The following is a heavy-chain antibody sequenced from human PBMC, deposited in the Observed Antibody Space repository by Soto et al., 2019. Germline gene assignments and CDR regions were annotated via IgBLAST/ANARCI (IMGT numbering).Heavy chain of an antibody. V-gene: IGHV4-59*01. J-gene: IGHJ5*02. Sequence: SSETLSLTCTVSGGSISSYYWSWIRQPTGKGLEGIGYIYYSGSTNYNPSLKSRVTISVDTSKNQFSLKLSSVTAADTAVYYCARKIAAAGTDWFDPWGQGTLVTVSS. CDR3: ARKIAAAGTDWFDP. CDR2: IYYSGST. D-gene: IGHD6-13*01. CDR1: GGSISSYY.